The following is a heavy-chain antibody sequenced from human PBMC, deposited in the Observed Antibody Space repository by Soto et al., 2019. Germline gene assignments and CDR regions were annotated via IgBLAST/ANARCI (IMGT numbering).Heavy chain of an antibody. J-gene: IGHJ6*02. CDR2: IGHSGSA. V-gene: IGHV4-34*01. CDR3: ARGGNCIVSSCPLGSHYGMDV. Sequence: QVQLQQWGAGLLKPSETLSLTCAVYGGSFSGYYWTWIRQPPGKGLEWVGEIGHSGSATYSPSLKSRVTLSGDTSNNQFSLRLSSVTAADTAVYYCARGGNCIVSSCPLGSHYGMDVWGQGTTVTVSS. CDR1: GGSFSGYY. D-gene: IGHD2-15*01.